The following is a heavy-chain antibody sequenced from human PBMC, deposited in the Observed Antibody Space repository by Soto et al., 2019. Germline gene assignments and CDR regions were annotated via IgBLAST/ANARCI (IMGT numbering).Heavy chain of an antibody. D-gene: IGHD6-19*01. CDR3: AKADGEQWLIPHLDN. CDR1: GFNFKKFA. Sequence: EVQLLESGGGVVQPGGSLRLSCEASGFNFKKFAMGWVRQAPGEGLEWVSGISCCGGSTSYADSVKGRFTLARDDSKNTLSLHLNSLRFEDTARYFCAKADGEQWLIPHLDNWGHRTLVTVS. J-gene: IGHJ4*01. CDR2: ISCCGGST. V-gene: IGHV3-23*01.